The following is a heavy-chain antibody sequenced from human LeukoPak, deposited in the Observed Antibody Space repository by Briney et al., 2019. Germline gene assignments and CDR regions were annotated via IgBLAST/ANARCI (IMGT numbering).Heavy chain of an antibody. J-gene: IGHJ2*01. CDR3: AKDLGGGSGCYDL. V-gene: IGHV3-23*01. CDR1: GFTFGSYA. Sequence: GGSLRLSCAASGFTFGSYAMSWVRRAPGKGLEWVSAISRSGGSTDYADSVQGRFTISRDNSKNTLYLQMNSLRAEDTAVYYCAKDLGGGSGCYDLWGRGTLVTVSS. CDR2: ISRSGGST. D-gene: IGHD6-19*01.